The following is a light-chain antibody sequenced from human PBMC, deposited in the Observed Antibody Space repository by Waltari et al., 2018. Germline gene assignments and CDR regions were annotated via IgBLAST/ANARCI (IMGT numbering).Light chain of an antibody. CDR1: SSDVGGYNY. V-gene: IGLV2-14*01. Sequence: QSALTQPASVSGSPGQSITISCTGTSSDVGGYNYFSWYQQHPGKAPKLMIYEVSNRPSGVSSRFSGSKSGNTASMTISGLQAEDEADYYCSSYTSSSTLVFGGGTKLTVL. CDR3: SSYTSSSTLV. CDR2: EVS. J-gene: IGLJ2*01.